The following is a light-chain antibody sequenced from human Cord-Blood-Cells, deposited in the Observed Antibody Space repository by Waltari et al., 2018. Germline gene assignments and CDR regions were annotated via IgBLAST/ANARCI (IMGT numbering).Light chain of an antibody. J-gene: IGKJ1*01. V-gene: IGKV1-5*03. CDR1: QSISSW. CDR2: KAS. Sequence: DIQMTQSPSTLYASVGDRVTIPCRASQSISSWLAWYQQKPGKAPKLLIDKASRVESGVPSRVSGSGSGTKVTLTISSLQPDEFATYYCQQYNSYWTFGQGTKVEIK. CDR3: QQYNSYWT.